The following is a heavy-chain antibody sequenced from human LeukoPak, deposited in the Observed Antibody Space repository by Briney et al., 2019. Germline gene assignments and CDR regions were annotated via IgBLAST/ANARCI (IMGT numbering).Heavy chain of an antibody. J-gene: IGHJ4*02. CDR1: GFTFSSYG. V-gene: IGHV3-33*01. CDR2: IWYDGSNK. D-gene: IGHD6-6*01. CDR3: ARERYSSSSRDFDY. Sequence: GGSLRLSCAASGFTFSSYGMHWVRQAPGKGLEWVAVIWYDGSNKYYADSVKGRFTISRDNSKNTLYLQMNSLRAEDTAVYYCARERYSSSSRDFDYWGQGTLVTFSS.